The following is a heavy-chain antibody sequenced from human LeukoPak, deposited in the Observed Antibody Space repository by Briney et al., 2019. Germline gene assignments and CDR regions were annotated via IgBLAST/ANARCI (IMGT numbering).Heavy chain of an antibody. CDR2: ISSGGGSI. CDR3: ARVASSGWYPLDY. V-gene: IGHV3-11*04. Sequence: GGSLRLSCAASGFTFSDYYMSWIRQAPGKGLEWVSYISSGGGSIHYADSVKGRFTISRDNAENSLYLQMNSLRAEETAVYYCARVASSGWYPLDYWGQGTLVTVSS. CDR1: GFTFSDYY. J-gene: IGHJ4*02. D-gene: IGHD6-19*01.